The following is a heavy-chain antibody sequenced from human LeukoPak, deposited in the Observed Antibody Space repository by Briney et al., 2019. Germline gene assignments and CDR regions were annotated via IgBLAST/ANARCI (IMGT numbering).Heavy chain of an antibody. CDR1: GYTFTGYY. J-gene: IGHJ6*02. CDR2: INPNSGGT. Sequence: EASVKVSCKASGYTFTGYYMHWVRQAPGQGLEWMGRINPNSGGTNYAQKFQGRVTMTRDTSISTAYMELSRLRSDDTAVYYCSAGATTYCGEDCYPSFFFYHGIDVWGQGTTVTVSS. V-gene: IGHV1-2*06. CDR3: SAGATTYCGEDCYPSFFFYHGIDV. D-gene: IGHD2-21*02.